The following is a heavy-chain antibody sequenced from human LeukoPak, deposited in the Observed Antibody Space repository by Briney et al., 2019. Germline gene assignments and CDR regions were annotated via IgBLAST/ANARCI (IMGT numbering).Heavy chain of an antibody. CDR3: ARKDFSSGSFSY. CDR1: GFPFSRFY. J-gene: IGHJ4*02. Sequence: GGSLRLSCAVSGFPFSRFYMSWIRQAPGKGLEWISYIGLSGSPLDYADSVKGRFTISRDNAKNSLYLDMNSLRAEDTAVYYCARKDFSSGSFSYWGQGTLVTLSS. CDR2: IGLSGSPL. D-gene: IGHD3-22*01. V-gene: IGHV3-11*04.